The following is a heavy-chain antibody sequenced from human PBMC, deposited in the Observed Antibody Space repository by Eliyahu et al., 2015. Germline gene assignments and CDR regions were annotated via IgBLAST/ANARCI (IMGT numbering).Heavy chain of an antibody. Sequence: QITLKESGPTLVKPTQTLTLTCXFSGFSLSSTGXGVGWIRQPPGXALEWLALIYWDDDKRYSPSLKSRLTITKDTSKNQVVLTVTNVDPVDTATYYCAHSPYTSGWYRGVYFDYWGRGTLVTVSS. CDR1: GFSLSSTGXG. J-gene: IGHJ4*02. D-gene: IGHD6-19*01. V-gene: IGHV2-5*02. CDR3: AHSPYTSGWYRGVYFDY. CDR2: IYWDDDK.